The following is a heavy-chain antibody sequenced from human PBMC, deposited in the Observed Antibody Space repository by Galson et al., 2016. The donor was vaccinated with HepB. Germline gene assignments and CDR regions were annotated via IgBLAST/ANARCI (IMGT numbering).Heavy chain of an antibody. CDR1: GLSLDDYA. CDR2: LNWNSGNI. J-gene: IGHJ6*02. Sequence: SLRLSCAASGLSLDDYAMHWVRQRPGKGLEWVASLNWNSGNIAYGDSVKGRFTISRDNAKNSLFLQMNSLRGEDTALYYCAKDMHSNYGGNSEVGYYYGMDVWGQGTTVTVSS. D-gene: IGHD4-23*01. V-gene: IGHV3-9*01. CDR3: AKDMHSNYGGNSEVGYYYGMDV.